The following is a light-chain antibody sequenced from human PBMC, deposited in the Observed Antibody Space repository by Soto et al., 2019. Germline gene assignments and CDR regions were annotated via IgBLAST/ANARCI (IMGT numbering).Light chain of an antibody. CDR1: QSVSSK. J-gene: IGKJ1*01. V-gene: IGKV3-20*01. CDR3: QQYGTSPQT. CDR2: GAS. Sequence: AHPPAXLXLSPGYAATLXCRASQSVSSKLAWYQQKPGQAPRLLIYGASTRATGIPDRFSGGGSGTDFTLTISRLAPEDFAVYYCQQYGTSPQTFGQGTKVDI.